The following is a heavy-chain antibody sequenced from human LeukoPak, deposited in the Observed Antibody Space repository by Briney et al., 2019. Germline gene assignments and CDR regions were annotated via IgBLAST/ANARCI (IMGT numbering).Heavy chain of an antibody. CDR3: ARLGYDDISGYFPFDY. CDR1: GYSFTSYW. CDR2: IYPGDSDT. V-gene: IGHV5-51*01. J-gene: IGHJ4*02. D-gene: IGHD3-22*01. Sequence: PGESLKISCKGSGYSFTSYWIGWVRQMPGKGLEWMGIIYPGDSDTRYSPSFQGQVTVSADKSISTAYLQCSSLKASDTAMYYCARLGYDDISGYFPFDYWGQGTLVTVSS.